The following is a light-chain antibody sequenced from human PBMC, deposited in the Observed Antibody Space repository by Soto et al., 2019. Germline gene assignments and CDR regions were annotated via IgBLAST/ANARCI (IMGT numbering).Light chain of an antibody. V-gene: IGKV4-1*01. J-gene: IGKJ2*02. CDR2: WAS. Sequence: DIVMTQSPDSLAVSLGERATINCKSSQSVLYSSNNKNYLAWYQQKPGQPPKLLIYWASTRESGVPDRFSGSGSGTDFTLPISSLQAEDVAVYYCQQYYSTPCTFGKGTKLEIK. CDR1: QSVLYSSNNKNY. CDR3: QQYYSTPCT.